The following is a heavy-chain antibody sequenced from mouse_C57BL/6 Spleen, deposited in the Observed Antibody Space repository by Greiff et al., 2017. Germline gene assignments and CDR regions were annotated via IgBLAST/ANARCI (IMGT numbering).Heavy chain of an antibody. V-gene: IGHV2-2*01. J-gene: IGHJ4*01. CDR1: GFSLTSSG. Sequence: QVQLKESGPGLVQPSQSLSITCTFSGFSLTSSGVHWVRQSPGKGLEWLGVIWSGGSTDYNAAFISRLSISKDNSKSQVFFKMNSLQADDTAIYYCARKGGWEEAMDYWGQGTSVTVSS. D-gene: IGHD3-3*01. CDR2: IWSGGST. CDR3: ARKGGWEEAMDY.